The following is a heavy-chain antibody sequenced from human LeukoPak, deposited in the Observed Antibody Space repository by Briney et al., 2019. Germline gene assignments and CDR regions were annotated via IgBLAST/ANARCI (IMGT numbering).Heavy chain of an antibody. J-gene: IGHJ6*03. CDR1: GCTFTGYY. CDR3: ASQREVSSWYGTYYYYYMDV. V-gene: IGHV1-2*02. CDR2: IDPNSGGT. Sequence: ASVKVSCKASGCTFTGYYMHWVRQAPGQGLEWMGWIDPNSGGTNYAQKFQGRVTMTRDTSISTAYMELSRLRSDDTAVYYCASQREVSSWYGTYYYYYMDVWGKGTTVTVSS. D-gene: IGHD6-13*01.